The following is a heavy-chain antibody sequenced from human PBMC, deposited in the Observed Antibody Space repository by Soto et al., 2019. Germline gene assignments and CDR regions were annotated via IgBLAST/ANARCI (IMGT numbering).Heavy chain of an antibody. CDR1: GASTVSHYH. CDR3: ALALGPTTGLDY. Sequence: SETLSLTCSVSGASTVSHYHWTWIRHPPGKGLEWMGYIFNSGTTFYNPSLTSRLSISMDTSGNHFSLELRSVTAADTAVYYCALALGPTTGLDYWGQGTLVTVSS. J-gene: IGHJ4*02. CDR2: IFNSGTT. D-gene: IGHD1-26*01. V-gene: IGHV4-31*02.